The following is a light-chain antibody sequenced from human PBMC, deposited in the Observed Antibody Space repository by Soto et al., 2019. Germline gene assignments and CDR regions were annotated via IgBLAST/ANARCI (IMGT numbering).Light chain of an antibody. J-gene: IGKJ4*01. CDR2: DTS. Sequence: EIVLTQSPATLSLSPGETATLSCRASQSVRNYLAWYQQKPGQAPRLLIYDTSNRASGIPARFSGSGSGTDFTLTISSLEPEDFAVYYCQQRSNWPPLTFGGGTKVDI. CDR1: QSVRNY. V-gene: IGKV3-11*01. CDR3: QQRSNWPPLT.